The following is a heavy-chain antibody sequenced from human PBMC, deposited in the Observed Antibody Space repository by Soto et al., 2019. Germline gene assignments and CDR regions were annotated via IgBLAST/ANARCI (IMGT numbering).Heavy chain of an antibody. CDR1: GGSISSYY. D-gene: IGHD2-15*01. Sequence: SETLSLTCTVSGGSISSYYWSWIRQPPGKGLEWIGYIYYSGSTNYNPSLKSRVTISVDTSKNQFSLKLSSVTAADTAVYYCARWSGYCSGGSCYDYGGVDYWGQGTLVTVSS. CDR3: ARWSGYCSGGSCYDYGGVDY. CDR2: IYYSGST. J-gene: IGHJ4*02. V-gene: IGHV4-59*01.